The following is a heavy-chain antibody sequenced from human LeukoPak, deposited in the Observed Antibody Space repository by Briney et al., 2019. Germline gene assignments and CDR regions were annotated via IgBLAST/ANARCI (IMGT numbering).Heavy chain of an antibody. Sequence: GGSLRLSCAASGFTFSSYWMSWVRQAPGKGLEWVANIKQDGSEKYYVDSVKGRFTISRDNAKNSLYPQMNSLRAEDTAVYYCARDLFSRYYYGSGSSGYFDCWGQGTLVTVSS. V-gene: IGHV3-7*01. D-gene: IGHD3-10*01. CDR1: GFTFSSYW. CDR2: IKQDGSEK. J-gene: IGHJ4*02. CDR3: ARDLFSRYYYGSGSSGYFDC.